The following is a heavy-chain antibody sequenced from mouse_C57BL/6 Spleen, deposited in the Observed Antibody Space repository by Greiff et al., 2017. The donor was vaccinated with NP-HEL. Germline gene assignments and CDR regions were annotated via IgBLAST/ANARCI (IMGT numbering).Heavy chain of an antibody. CDR1: GFTFSSYA. Sequence: EVKLVESGEGLVKPGGSLKLSCAASGFTFSSYAMSWVRQTPEKRLEWVAYISSGGDYIYYADTVKGRFTISRDNARNTLYLQMSSLKSEDTAMYYCTSIYDGYWGFAYWGQGTLVTVSA. J-gene: IGHJ3*01. V-gene: IGHV5-9-1*02. CDR3: TSIYDGYWGFAY. CDR2: ISSGGDYI. D-gene: IGHD2-3*01.